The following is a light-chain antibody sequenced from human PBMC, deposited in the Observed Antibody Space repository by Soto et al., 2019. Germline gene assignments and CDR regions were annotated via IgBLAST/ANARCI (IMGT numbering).Light chain of an antibody. J-gene: IGKJ4*01. Sequence: EIVLTQSPATLSLSPGERATLSCRASQSVNNYLAWYQQTPGQAPRLLIYDASNRATGIPARFSGSGSGTDFTLPISSLEPEDFAAYYCQQRSDWPLTFGGGTKVEIK. CDR3: QQRSDWPLT. V-gene: IGKV3-11*01. CDR1: QSVNNY. CDR2: DAS.